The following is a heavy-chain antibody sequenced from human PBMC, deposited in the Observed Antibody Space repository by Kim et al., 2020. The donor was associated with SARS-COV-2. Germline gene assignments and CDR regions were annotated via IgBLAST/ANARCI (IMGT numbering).Heavy chain of an antibody. J-gene: IGHJ6*02. D-gene: IGHD3-10*01. CDR3: ARDRITMVRGVTSYYGMDV. CDR2: IIPIFGTA. CDR1: GGTFGSYA. V-gene: IGHV1-69*13. Sequence: SVKVSCKASGGTFGSYAISWVRQAPGQGLEWMGGIIPIFGTANYAQKFQGRVTITADESTSTAYMELSSLRSEDTAVYYCARDRITMVRGVTSYYGMDVWGQGTTVTVSS.